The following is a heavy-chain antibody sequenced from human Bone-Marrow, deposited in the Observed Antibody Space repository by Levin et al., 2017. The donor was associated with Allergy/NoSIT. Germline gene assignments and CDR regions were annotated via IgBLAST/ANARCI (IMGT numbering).Heavy chain of an antibody. V-gene: IGHV3-53*01. D-gene: IGHD2/OR15-2a*01. J-gene: IGHJ3*02. CDR3: ARVGKSTNDAFDS. CDR1: GFTVSSNY. Sequence: GGSLRLSCAASGFTVSSNYMSWVRQAPGKGLEWVSVIYSGGSTYYADSVKGRFTISRDNSKNTLYLQMNSLRAEDTAVYYCARVGKSTNDAFDSWGQGTMVTVSS. CDR2: IYSGGST.